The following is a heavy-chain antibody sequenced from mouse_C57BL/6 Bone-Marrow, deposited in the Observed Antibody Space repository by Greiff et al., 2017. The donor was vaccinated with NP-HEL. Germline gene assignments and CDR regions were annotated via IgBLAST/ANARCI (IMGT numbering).Heavy chain of an antibody. V-gene: IGHV1-62-2*01. CDR3: ARHERGYYGNSSWFAY. CDR1: GYTFTEYT. Sequence: QLKQSGAELVKPGALVKLSRKASGYTFTEYTIHRVKQRSGQGPEWIGWFYPGSGSIKHNEKFKDKATLTANNSSSTVYMELIRLPSEDSAVYFCARHERGYYGNSSWFAYWGQGTLVTVSA. D-gene: IGHD2-1*01. J-gene: IGHJ3*01. CDR2: FYPGSGSI.